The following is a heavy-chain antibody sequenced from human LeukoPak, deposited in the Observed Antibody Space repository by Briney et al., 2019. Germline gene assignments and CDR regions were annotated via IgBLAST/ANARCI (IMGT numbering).Heavy chain of an antibody. CDR1: GYTFTGYY. CDR3: ARDRSVTGTVDY. D-gene: IGHD1-20*01. CDR2: INPNSGGT. V-gene: IGHV1-2*02. J-gene: IGHJ4*02. Sequence: GASVKVSCKASGYTFTGYYMHWVRQAPGQGLEWMGWINPNSGGTNYAQKFQGRATMTRDTSISTAYMELSRLRSDDTAVYYCARDRSVTGTVDYWGQGTLVTVSS.